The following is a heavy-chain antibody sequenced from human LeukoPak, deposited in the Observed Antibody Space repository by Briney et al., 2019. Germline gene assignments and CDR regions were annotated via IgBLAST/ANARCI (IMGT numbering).Heavy chain of an antibody. D-gene: IGHD4-17*01. CDR2: ISAYNGNT. Sequence: ASVKVSCKASGYTFTSYGISWVRQAPGQGLEWMGWISAYNGNTDYAQKLQGRVTMTTDTSTSTAYMELRSLRSDDTAVYYCARVDDYGDYHASDIWGQGTMVTVSS. V-gene: IGHV1-18*01. J-gene: IGHJ3*02. CDR1: GYTFTSYG. CDR3: ARVDDYGDYHASDI.